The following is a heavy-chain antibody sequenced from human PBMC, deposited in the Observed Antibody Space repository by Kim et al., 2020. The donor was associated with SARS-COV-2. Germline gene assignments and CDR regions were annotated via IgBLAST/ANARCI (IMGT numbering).Heavy chain of an antibody. CDR2: IYHSGST. V-gene: IGHV4-4*02. Sequence: SETLSLTCAVSGGSISSSNWWSWVRQPPGKGLEWIGEIYHSGSTNYNPSLKSRVTISVDKSKNQFSLTLSSVTAADMAVYYCARDPGAYCSSTSCPNWFDPWGQGTLVTVSS. J-gene: IGHJ5*02. CDR1: GGSISSSNW. D-gene: IGHD2-2*01. CDR3: ARDPGAYCSSTSCPNWFDP.